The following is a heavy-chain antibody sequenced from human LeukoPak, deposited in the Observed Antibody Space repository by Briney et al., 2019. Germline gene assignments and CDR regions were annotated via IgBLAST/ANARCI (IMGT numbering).Heavy chain of an antibody. CDR2: IYYSGST. J-gene: IGHJ5*02. V-gene: IGHV4-39*01. D-gene: IGHD2-15*01. Sequence: SETLSLTCTVSGGSISSSSYCWGWIRQPPGKGLEWIGSIYYSGSTYYNPSLKSRVTISVDTSKNQFSPKLSSVTAADTAVYYCARHAGGSWFNWFDPWGQGTLVTVSS. CDR3: ARHAGGSWFNWFDP. CDR1: GGSISSSSYC.